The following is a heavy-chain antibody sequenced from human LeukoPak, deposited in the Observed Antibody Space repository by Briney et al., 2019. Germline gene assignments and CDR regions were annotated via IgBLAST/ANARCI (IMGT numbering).Heavy chain of an antibody. D-gene: IGHD3-22*01. Sequence: PSETLSLTCTASGGSISSYYWSWIRQPAGKGLEWIGRIYTSGSTNYNPSLKSRVTMSVDTSKNKFSMELSSVTAADTAVYYCAREERNLNYYSLDYWGQGTLVTVSS. CDR3: AREERNLNYYSLDY. CDR2: IYTSGST. V-gene: IGHV4-4*07. J-gene: IGHJ4*02. CDR1: GGSISSYY.